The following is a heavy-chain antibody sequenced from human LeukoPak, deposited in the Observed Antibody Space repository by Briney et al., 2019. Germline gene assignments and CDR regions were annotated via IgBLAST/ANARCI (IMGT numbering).Heavy chain of an antibody. CDR3: ARDPQDYYGSGSVDY. J-gene: IGHJ4*02. Sequence: GGSLRLSCAASGFTFSSYGMSWVRQAPGKGLEWVSAISGSGGSTYYADSVKGRFTISRDNSKNTLYLQMNSLRAEDTAVYYCARDPQDYYGSGSVDYWGQGTLVTVSS. V-gene: IGHV3-23*01. CDR1: GFTFSSYG. CDR2: ISGSGGST. D-gene: IGHD3-10*01.